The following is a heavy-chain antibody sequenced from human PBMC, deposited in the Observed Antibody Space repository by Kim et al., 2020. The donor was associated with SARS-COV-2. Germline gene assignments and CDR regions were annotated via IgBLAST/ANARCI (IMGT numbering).Heavy chain of an antibody. J-gene: IGHJ4*01. CDR3: ARGTRLWLVRVPNYSHFDD. D-gene: IGHD6-19*01. V-gene: IGHV4-34*01. Sequence: KSRVTISVDTSKNQFSLKLSSVTAADTAVYYCARGTRLWLVRVPNYSHFDDWGKGTPVTVSS.